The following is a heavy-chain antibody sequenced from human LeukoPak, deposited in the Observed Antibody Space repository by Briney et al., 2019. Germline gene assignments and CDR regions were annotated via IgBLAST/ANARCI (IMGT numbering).Heavy chain of an antibody. CDR2: MNPNSGNT. J-gene: IGHJ5*02. V-gene: IGHV1-8*01. D-gene: IGHD6-19*01. CDR3: ARGRGSGHKENWFDP. CDR1: GYTFTTYD. Sequence: ASVKVSCKASGYTFTTYDINWVRQATGRGLEWMGWMNPNSGNTGYTQKFQGRVTMTRNTSISTAYMELSSLRSEDTAVHYCARGRGSGHKENWFDPWGQGTLVTVSS.